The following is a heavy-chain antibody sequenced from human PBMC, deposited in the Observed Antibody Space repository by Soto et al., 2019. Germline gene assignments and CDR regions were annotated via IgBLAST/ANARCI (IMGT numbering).Heavy chain of an antibody. CDR2: ITDSGGDA. V-gene: IGHV3-23*01. Sequence: EVQLLESGGDLVQPGGSLRLSCVASGITFGSRAMSWVRQAPGEGLEWVSTITDSGGDAKYADSVRGRFTISRDNSYNTLYLQMSSLRSEDTAVYYCAVDTAMAVGLYYYYGMDVWGQGTTVTVSS. CDR3: AVDTAMAVGLYYYYGMDV. J-gene: IGHJ6*02. CDR1: GITFGSRA. D-gene: IGHD5-18*01.